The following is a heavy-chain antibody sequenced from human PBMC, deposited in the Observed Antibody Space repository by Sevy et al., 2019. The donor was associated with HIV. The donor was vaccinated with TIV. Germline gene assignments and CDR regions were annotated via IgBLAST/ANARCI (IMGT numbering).Heavy chain of an antibody. J-gene: IGHJ6*02. CDR1: GGSISSSNW. D-gene: IGHD2-15*01. CDR2: IYHSGRT. V-gene: IGHV4-4*02. CDR3: TQFSYCSGCSCYSDYGMDV. Sequence: SKTLSLTCAVSGGSISSSNWWSWVRQPPGKGLEWIGEIYHSGRTNYNPSLKSLVTISVDKSKNQFSLKLTSVTAPDTAVYSCTQFSYCSGCSCYSDYGMDVWGQGTTVTVSS.